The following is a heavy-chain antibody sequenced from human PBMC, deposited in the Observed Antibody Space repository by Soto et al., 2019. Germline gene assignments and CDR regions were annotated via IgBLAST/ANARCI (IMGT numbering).Heavy chain of an antibody. D-gene: IGHD6-19*01. CDR1: GYTFTSYG. CDR3: ARESSGWYYDY. J-gene: IGHJ4*02. Sequence: AWVTVSCKASGYTFTSYGISWVRQAPGQGLEWMGWISAYNGNTNYAQKLQGRVTMTTDTSTSTAYMELRSLRSDDTAVYYCARESSGWYYDYWGQGTLVTVSS. CDR2: ISAYNGNT. V-gene: IGHV1-18*01.